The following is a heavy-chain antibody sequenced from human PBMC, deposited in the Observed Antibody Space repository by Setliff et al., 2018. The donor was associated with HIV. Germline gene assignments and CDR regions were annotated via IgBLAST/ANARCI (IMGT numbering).Heavy chain of an antibody. CDR3: ARDQGTYYYDSSGYSS. D-gene: IGHD3-22*01. J-gene: IGHJ5*02. CDR1: GYTFTSYG. V-gene: IGHV1-18*01. CDR2: ISAYNGNT. Sequence: ASVKVSCKASGYTFTSYGISWVRQAPGQGLEWMGWISAYNGNTNYAQKLQGRVTMTTDTSTSTAYMELRSLRSDDTAVYYCARDQGTYYYDSSGYSSWGQGTLVTVSS.